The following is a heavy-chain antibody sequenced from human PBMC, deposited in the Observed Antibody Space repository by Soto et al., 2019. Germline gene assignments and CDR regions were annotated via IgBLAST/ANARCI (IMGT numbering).Heavy chain of an antibody. D-gene: IGHD6-13*01. V-gene: IGHV3-33*01. J-gene: IGHJ4*02. CDR2: IWYDGSNK. CDR1: GFTFSSYG. Sequence: QVQLVESGGGVVQPGRSLRLSCAASGFTFSSYGMHWVRQAPGKGLEWVAVIWYDGSNKYYADSVKGRFTISRDNSKNTRYLQMNSLRAEDTAVYYCARALGIAAAGWGQGTLVTVSS. CDR3: ARALGIAAAG.